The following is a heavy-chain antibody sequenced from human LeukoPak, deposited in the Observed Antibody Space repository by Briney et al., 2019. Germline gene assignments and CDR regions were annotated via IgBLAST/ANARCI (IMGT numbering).Heavy chain of an antibody. CDR2: IYHSGST. V-gene: IGHV4-30-2*01. CDR1: GGSISSGGYY. CDR3: ARDLSEQLGEWYYMDV. D-gene: IGHD6-6*01. Sequence: PSQTLSLTCTVSGGSISSGGYYWSWLRQPPGKGLEWIGYIYHSGSTYYNPSLKSRVTISVDRSKNQFSLKLSSVTAADTAVYYCARDLSEQLGEWYYMDVWGKGTTVTVSS. J-gene: IGHJ6*03.